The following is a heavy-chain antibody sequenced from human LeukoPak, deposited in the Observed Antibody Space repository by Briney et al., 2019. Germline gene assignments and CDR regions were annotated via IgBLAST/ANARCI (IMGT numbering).Heavy chain of an antibody. CDR2: ISSSSGSI. Sequence: GGSLRLSCAASGFSFSSYSMNWVRQAPGKGLEWVSYISSSSGSIYYADSVKGRFTISRDNAKNSLYLQMNSLRAEDTAVYYCARDGPFGQGTLVTVSS. CDR3: ARDGP. V-gene: IGHV3-48*01. J-gene: IGHJ5*02. CDR1: GFSFSSYS.